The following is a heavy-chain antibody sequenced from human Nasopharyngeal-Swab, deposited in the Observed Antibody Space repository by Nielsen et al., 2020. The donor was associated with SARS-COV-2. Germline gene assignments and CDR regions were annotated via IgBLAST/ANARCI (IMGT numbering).Heavy chain of an antibody. CDR3: ARDSVPAAIGVGYYYYYMDV. V-gene: IGHV1-3*01. D-gene: IGHD2-2*02. Sequence: WVQQAPGQRLEWMGWINAGNGNTKYSQKFQGRVTITRDTSASTDYMELSSLRPEDTAVYYCARDSVPAAIGVGYYYYYMDVWGKGTTVTVSS. CDR2: INAGNGNT. J-gene: IGHJ6*03.